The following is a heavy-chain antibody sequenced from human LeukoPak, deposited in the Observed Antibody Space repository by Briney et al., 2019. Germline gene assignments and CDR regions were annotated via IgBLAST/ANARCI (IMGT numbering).Heavy chain of an antibody. CDR3: ARLPSSSWYSRYYFDY. V-gene: IGHV4-34*01. J-gene: IGHJ4*02. Sequence: SETLSLTCAVYGGSFSGYYWSWIRQPPGEGLEWIGEINHSGSTNYNPSLKSRVTISVDTSKNQFSLKLSSVTAADTAVYYCARLPSSSWYSRYYFDYWGQGTLVTVSS. CDR1: GGSFSGYY. CDR2: INHSGST. D-gene: IGHD6-13*01.